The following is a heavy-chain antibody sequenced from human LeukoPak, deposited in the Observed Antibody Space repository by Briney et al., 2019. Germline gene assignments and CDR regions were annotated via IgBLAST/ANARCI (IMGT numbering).Heavy chain of an antibody. CDR3: TTGVSY. Sequence: KTGGSLRLSCAASGLIFHNVWMNWVRKAPGKGLEWVGRIKSSADGGTIDYAAPVKGRFTISRDDSKDMLYLQMNGLKTEDTAVYYCTTGVSYWGQGTLVTVSS. J-gene: IGHJ4*02. V-gene: IGHV3-15*07. CDR1: GLIFHNVW. CDR2: IKSSADGGTI.